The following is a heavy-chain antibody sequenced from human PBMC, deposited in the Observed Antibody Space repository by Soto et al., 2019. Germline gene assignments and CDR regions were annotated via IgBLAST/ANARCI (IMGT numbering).Heavy chain of an antibody. Sequence: QVQLQESGPGLVKPSQTLSLTCTVSGRSISSVNYYWRWLRQPPGKGLEWIGYIYYSGSTYYNPSLRSRVTISVDTSKNQFSLKLSSVTAADTAVYYCARYGSGECNRGSCYSPFDYWGQGTLVTVSS. CDR2: IYYSGST. J-gene: IGHJ4*02. D-gene: IGHD2-15*01. CDR3: ARYGSGECNRGSCYSPFDY. V-gene: IGHV4-30-4*01. CDR1: GRSISSVNYY.